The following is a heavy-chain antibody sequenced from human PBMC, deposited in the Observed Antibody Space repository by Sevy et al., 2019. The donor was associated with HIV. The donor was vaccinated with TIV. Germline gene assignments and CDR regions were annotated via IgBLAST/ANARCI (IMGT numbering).Heavy chain of an antibody. CDR2: MHHSGKS. D-gene: IGHD6-13*01. CDR3: ATESGSWYYFDS. V-gene: IGHV4-38-2*01. CDR1: GYSISSGYF. Sequence: SETLSLTCAVSGYSISSGYFWGWVRQPPGKGLEWIGSMHHSGKSSFNPSLKSRVTISVDTSKNDFSLKLTSVTAADTAVYYCATESGSWYYFDSWGHGTLVTVSS. J-gene: IGHJ4*01.